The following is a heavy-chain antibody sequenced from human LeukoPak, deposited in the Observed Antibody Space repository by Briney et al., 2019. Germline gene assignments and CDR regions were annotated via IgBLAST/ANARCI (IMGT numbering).Heavy chain of an antibody. CDR1: GYTFTSYY. J-gene: IGHJ4*02. D-gene: IGHD3-10*01. CDR3: AKDFGGPGDYNKYYFDY. V-gene: IGHV1-46*01. CDR2: INPSGGST. Sequence: ASVKVSCKASGYTFTSYYMHWVRQAPGQGLEWMGIINPSGGSTSYAQKFQGRVTMTRDTSTSTVYMELSSLRAEDTAVYYCAKDFGGPGDYNKYYFDYWGQGTLVTVSS.